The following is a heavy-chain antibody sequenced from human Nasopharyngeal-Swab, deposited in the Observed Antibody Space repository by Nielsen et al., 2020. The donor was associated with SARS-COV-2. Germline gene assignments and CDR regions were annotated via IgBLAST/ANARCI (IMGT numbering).Heavy chain of an antibody. J-gene: IGHJ3*02. CDR2: IWYDGSNK. Sequence: GESLKISCAASGFTFSSYGMHWVRQAPGKGLEWMAVIWYDGSNKYYADSVKGRFTISRDNSKNTLYLQMNSLRAEDTAVYYCAAEATGTDAFDIWGQGTMVTVSS. D-gene: IGHD6-13*01. V-gene: IGHV3-33*01. CDR3: AAEATGTDAFDI. CDR1: GFTFSSYG.